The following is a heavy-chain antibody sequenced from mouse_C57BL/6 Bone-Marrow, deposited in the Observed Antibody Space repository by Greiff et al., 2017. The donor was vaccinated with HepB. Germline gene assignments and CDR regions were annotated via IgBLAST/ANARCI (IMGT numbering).Heavy chain of an antibody. J-gene: IGHJ4*01. Sequence: VQLKESGAELVRPGASVKLSCTASGFNIKDDYMHWVKQRPEQGLEWIGWIDPENGDTEYASKFQGKATITADTSSNTAYLQLSSLTSEDTAVYYCTTRRDGNYCAMDYWGQGTSVTVSS. CDR2: IDPENGDT. V-gene: IGHV14-4*01. CDR3: TTRRDGNYCAMDY. D-gene: IGHD2-1*01. CDR1: GFNIKDDY.